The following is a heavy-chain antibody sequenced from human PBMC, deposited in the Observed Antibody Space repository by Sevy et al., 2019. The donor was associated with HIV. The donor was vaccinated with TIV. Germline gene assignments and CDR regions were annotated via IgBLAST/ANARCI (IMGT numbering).Heavy chain of an antibody. J-gene: IGHJ4*02. CDR1: GFTFSSYS. CDR2: ISSSSSYI. CDR3: ARDGDDILTGYYSDY. D-gene: IGHD3-9*01. V-gene: IGHV3-21*01. Sequence: GGSLRLSCAASGFTFSSYSMNWVRQAPGKGLEWVSSISSSSSYINYADSVKGRFTISRDNAKNSLYLQMNSLRAEDTAVYYCARDGDDILTGYYSDYWGQGTLVTVSS.